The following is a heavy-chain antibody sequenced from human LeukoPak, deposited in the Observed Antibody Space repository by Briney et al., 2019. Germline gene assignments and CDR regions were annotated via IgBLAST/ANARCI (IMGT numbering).Heavy chain of an antibody. J-gene: IGHJ6*02. D-gene: IGHD2-2*01. V-gene: IGHV4-31*03. CDR1: GGSISSGGYY. Sequence: PSETLSLTCTVSGGSISSGGYYWSWLRQHPGKGLEWIVYIYYSGSTYYNPSLKSRVTISVDTSKNQFSLKLSSVTAADTAVYYCARGPAARVSYYYYYGMDVWGQGTTVTVSS. CDR2: IYYSGST. CDR3: ARGPAARVSYYYYYGMDV.